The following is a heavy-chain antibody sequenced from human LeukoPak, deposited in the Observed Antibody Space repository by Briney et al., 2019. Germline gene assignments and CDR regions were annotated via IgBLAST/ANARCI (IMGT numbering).Heavy chain of an antibody. V-gene: IGHV3-33*05. CDR1: GFTFSSYG. D-gene: IGHD1-7*01. Sequence: GGSLRLSCAAPGFTFSSYGMHWVRQAPGKGLEWVTGISYDGSNKHYSESVKGRLTISRDNSKNTLDLQMNSLTAEDTAVYYCARWNSNWFDPWGQGTLVTVSS. CDR2: ISYDGSNK. J-gene: IGHJ5*02. CDR3: ARWNSNWFDP.